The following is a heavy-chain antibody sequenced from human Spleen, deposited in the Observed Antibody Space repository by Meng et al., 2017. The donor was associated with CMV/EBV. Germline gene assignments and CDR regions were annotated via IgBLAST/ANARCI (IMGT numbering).Heavy chain of an antibody. Sequence: GSLRLSCTVSGGSISSYYWSWIRQPPGKGLEWIGYIYYSGSTNYNPSLKSRVTISVDTSKNQFSLKLSSVTAADTAVYYCARHIVVVVAATPGWFDPWGQGTLVTVSS. CDR2: IYYSGST. J-gene: IGHJ5*02. V-gene: IGHV4-59*08. CDR1: GGSISSYY. D-gene: IGHD2-15*01. CDR3: ARHIVVVVAATPGWFDP.